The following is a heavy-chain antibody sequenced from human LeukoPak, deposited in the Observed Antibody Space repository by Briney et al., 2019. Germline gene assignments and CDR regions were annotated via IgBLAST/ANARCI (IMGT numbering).Heavy chain of an antibody. CDR3: ARDSVPAAIGWDY. J-gene: IGHJ4*02. CDR2: IIPILGIA. V-gene: IGHV1-69*04. Sequence: GASVKVSCKASGGTFSSYAISWVRQAPGQGLEWMGRIIPILGIANYAQKFQGRVTITADKSTSTAYMELSSLRSEDTAAYYCARDSVPAAIGWDYWGQGTLVTVSS. CDR1: GGTFSSYA. D-gene: IGHD2-2*01.